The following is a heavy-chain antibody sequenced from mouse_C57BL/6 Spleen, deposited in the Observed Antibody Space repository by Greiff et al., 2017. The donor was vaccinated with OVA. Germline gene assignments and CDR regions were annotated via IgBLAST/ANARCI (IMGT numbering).Heavy chain of an antibody. D-gene: IGHD1-1*01. Sequence: EVQLVESGGGLVKPGGSLKLSCAASGFTFSSYAMSWVRQTPEKRLEWVATISDGGSYTYYPDNVKGRFTISRDNAKNNLYLQMSHLKSEDTAMYYCAREDYYGSSYGWYFDVWGTGTTVTVSS. CDR3: AREDYYGSSYGWYFDV. V-gene: IGHV5-4*01. CDR2: ISDGGSYT. J-gene: IGHJ1*03. CDR1: GFTFSSYA.